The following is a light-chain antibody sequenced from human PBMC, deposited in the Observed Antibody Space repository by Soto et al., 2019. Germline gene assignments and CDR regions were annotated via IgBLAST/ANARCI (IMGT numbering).Light chain of an antibody. CDR1: SSDVGGYKY. CDR3: SSYTSSVTLV. CDR2: EVS. V-gene: IGLV2-14*01. Sequence: QSVLTQPASVSGSPGQSITISCTGTSSDVGGYKYVSWYQQHPGKAPKLMIYEVSNRPSGVSSRFSGSKSGNTASLTISGLKAEDEADYYCSSYTSSVTLVFGGGTKVTVL. J-gene: IGLJ2*01.